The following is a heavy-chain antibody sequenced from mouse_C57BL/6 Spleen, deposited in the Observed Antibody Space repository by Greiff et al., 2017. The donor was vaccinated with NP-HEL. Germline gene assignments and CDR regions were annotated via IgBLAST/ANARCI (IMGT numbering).Heavy chain of an antibody. V-gene: IGHV5-17*01. D-gene: IGHD6-1*01. CDR1: GFTFSDYG. Sequence: EVKVVESGGGLVKPGGSLKLSCAASGFTFSDYGMHWVRQAPEKGLEWVAYISSGSSTIYYADTVKGRFTISIDNANNTLFLQMTSLRSEDTAMYYCARGQLRYYAMDYWGQGTSVTVSS. CDR2: ISSGSSTI. CDR3: ARGQLRYYAMDY. J-gene: IGHJ4*01.